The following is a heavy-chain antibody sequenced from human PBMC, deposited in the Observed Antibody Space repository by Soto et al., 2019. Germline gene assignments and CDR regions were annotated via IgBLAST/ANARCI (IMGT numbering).Heavy chain of an antibody. D-gene: IGHD3-16*01. CDR3: AKDRTIPLGGVTAP. V-gene: IGHV3-23*01. CDR2: ISGSGGST. J-gene: IGHJ5*02. CDR1: GFTFSSYA. Sequence: EVQLLESGGGLVQPGGSLRLSCAASGFTFSSYAMSWVRQAPGKGLEWVSAISGSGGSTYYADSVKGRFTISRDNSKNMLYLQMNSLRPEDTAVYDCAKDRTIPLGGVTAPWGQETLVTVS.